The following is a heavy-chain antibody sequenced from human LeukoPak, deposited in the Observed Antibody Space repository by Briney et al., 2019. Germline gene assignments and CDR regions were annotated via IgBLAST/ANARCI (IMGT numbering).Heavy chain of an antibody. CDR3: ATASPGYSGSSYAFDI. V-gene: IGHV6-1*01. Sequence: SQTLSLTCAISGDSVSGNSAVAWNWLRQSPSRGLEWLGRTYYRSKWNNDYAVSVKSRITINPDTSKNQFSLKLSSVTAADTAVYYCATASPGYSGSSYAFDIWGQGTMVTVSS. CDR1: GDSVSGNSAVA. CDR2: TYYRSKWNN. J-gene: IGHJ3*02. D-gene: IGHD1-26*01.